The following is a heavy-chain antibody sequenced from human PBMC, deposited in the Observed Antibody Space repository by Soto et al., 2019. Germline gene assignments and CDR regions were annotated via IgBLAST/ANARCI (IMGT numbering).Heavy chain of an antibody. D-gene: IGHD3-9*01. CDR2: IYYGGST. CDR3: ARVYYDILTGYHLPFDY. J-gene: IGHJ4*02. V-gene: IGHV4-59*08. Sequence: SETLSLTCTVSGDSISTDYWSWIRQSPGKGLEWIGFIYYGGSTNYNPSLKSRVTISVDTPKNQFSLKLSSVTAADTAVYYCARVYYDILTGYHLPFDYWGQGTLVTVSS. CDR1: GDSISTDY.